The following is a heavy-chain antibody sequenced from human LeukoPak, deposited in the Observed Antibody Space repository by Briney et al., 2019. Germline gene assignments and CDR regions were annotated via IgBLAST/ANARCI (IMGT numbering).Heavy chain of an antibody. CDR3: ARDRKPGGSSGWNWFDP. Sequence: ASVKASCKASGYTFTSYAMHWVRQAPGQRLEWMGWINAGNGNTKYSQKFQGRVTITRDTSASTAYMELSSLRSEDTAVYYCARDRKPGGSSGWNWFDPWGQGTLVTVSS. CDR2: INAGNGNT. D-gene: IGHD6-19*01. V-gene: IGHV1-3*01. CDR1: GYTFTSYA. J-gene: IGHJ5*02.